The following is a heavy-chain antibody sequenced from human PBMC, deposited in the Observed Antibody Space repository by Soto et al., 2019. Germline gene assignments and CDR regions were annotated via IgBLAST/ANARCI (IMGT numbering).Heavy chain of an antibody. J-gene: IGHJ6*02. CDR2: ISAYNGNT. V-gene: IGHV1-18*01. D-gene: IGHD3-3*01. Sequence: QVQLVQSGAEVKKPGASVKVSCKASGYTFTSYGISWVRQAPGQGLEWMGWISAYNGNTNYAQKLQGRVTMTTDTSTSTAYMELRSLRSDDTAVYYCARGSTYDFWSGYYPSDYYYYGMDVWGQGTTVTVSS. CDR1: GYTFTSYG. CDR3: ARGSTYDFWSGYYPSDYYYYGMDV.